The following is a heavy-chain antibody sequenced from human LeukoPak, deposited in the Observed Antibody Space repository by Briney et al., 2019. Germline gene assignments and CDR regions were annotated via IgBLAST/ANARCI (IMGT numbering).Heavy chain of an antibody. CDR3: ARERQWLTRGYYYYGMDV. V-gene: IGHV4-34*01. Sequence: SETLSLTCAVYGGSFSGYYWSWIRQPPGKGLEWIGEINHSGSTNYNPSLKSRVTISVDTSKNRFSLKLSSVTAADTAVYYCARERQWLTRGYYYYGMDVWGQGTTVTVSS. J-gene: IGHJ6*02. CDR1: GGSFSGYY. D-gene: IGHD6-19*01. CDR2: INHSGST.